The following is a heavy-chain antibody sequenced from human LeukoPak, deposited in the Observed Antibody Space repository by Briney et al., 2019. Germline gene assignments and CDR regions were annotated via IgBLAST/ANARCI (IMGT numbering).Heavy chain of an antibody. V-gene: IGHV1-8*01. CDR2: MNPNSGNT. Sequence: GASVKVSCKVSGCTLTELSMHWVRQATGQGLEWMGWMNPNSGNTGYAQKFQGRVTMTRNTSISTAYMELSSLRSEDTAVYYCISLLDSSSWYYYYYYGMDVWGQGTTVTVSS. J-gene: IGHJ6*02. D-gene: IGHD6-13*01. CDR1: GCTLTELS. CDR3: ISLLDSSSWYYYYYYGMDV.